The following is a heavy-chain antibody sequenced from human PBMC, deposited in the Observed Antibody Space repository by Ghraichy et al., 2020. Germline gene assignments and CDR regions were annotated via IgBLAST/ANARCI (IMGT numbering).Heavy chain of an antibody. CDR1: GGTFSSYA. CDR3: ARDSVVVVPAAINYYYGMDV. J-gene: IGHJ6*02. V-gene: IGHV1-69*13. Sequence: SVKVSCKASGGTFSSYAISWVRQAPGQGLEWMGGIIPIFGTANYAQKFQGRVTITADESTSTAYMELSSLRSEDTAVYYCARDSVVVVPAAINYYYGMDVWGQGTTVTVSS. CDR2: IIPIFGTA. D-gene: IGHD2-2*01.